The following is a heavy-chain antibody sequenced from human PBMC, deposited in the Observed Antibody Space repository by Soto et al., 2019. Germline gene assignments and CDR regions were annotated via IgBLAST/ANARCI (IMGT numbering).Heavy chain of an antibody. D-gene: IGHD2-8*02. J-gene: IGHJ4*02. CDR2: ISREGGTK. V-gene: IGHV3-30*03. CDR1: GFTVSTYG. CDR3: TGEVASGY. Sequence: QVQLVESGGGVVQPGRSLRLSCAVSGFTVSTYGMHWVRQAPGKGLALVAVISREGGTKYYADAVKGRFTKYRDNSRNTLFLEMNSLRGDDMAVYYCTGEVASGYWGQGPLVTASS.